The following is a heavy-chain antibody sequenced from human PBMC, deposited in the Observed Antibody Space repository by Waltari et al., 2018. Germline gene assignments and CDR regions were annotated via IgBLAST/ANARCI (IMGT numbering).Heavy chain of an antibody. V-gene: IGHV4-61*02. J-gene: IGHJ3*02. CDR3: ASDQYARDAFDI. CDR2: IYTSGST. Sequence: QVQLQESGPGLVKPSQTLSLTCTVSGGSISSGSYYWSWIRQPAGKGLEWIGRIYTSGSTNYNPSLKSRVTISVDTSKNQFSLKLSSVTAADTAVYYCASDQYARDAFDIWGQGTMVTVSS. D-gene: IGHD2-2*01. CDR1: GGSISSGSYY.